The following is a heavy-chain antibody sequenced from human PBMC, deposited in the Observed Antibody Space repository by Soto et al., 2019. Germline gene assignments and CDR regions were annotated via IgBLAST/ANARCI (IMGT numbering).Heavy chain of an antibody. D-gene: IGHD1-1*01. CDR1: GFTFSSYS. CDR3: LRDSNWSFDF. V-gene: IGHV3-48*02. CDR2: ISASSSGI. Sequence: EVQLVESGGGLVQPGGSLRLSCVASGFTFSSYSMNWVRQAPGKGLEWISYISASSSGIYYADSVKGRFTISRANAEKSLYLQMNSLRDEDTAVYYCLRDSNWSFDFWGQGTLVTDS. J-gene: IGHJ4*02.